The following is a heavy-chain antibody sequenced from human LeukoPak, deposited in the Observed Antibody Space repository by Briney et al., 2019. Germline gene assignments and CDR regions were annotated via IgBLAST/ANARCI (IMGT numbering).Heavy chain of an antibody. CDR2: IYTSGST. CDR3: ARDGWAGTDY. CDR1: GGSISSGSYY. Sequence: SETLSLTCTVSGGSISSGSYYWSWIRQPAGKGLEWIGRIYTSGSTDHNPSLKSRVTISVDTSKNQFSLKLSSVTAADTAVYYCARDGWAGTDYWGQGTLVTVSS. D-gene: IGHD6-19*01. V-gene: IGHV4-61*02. J-gene: IGHJ4*02.